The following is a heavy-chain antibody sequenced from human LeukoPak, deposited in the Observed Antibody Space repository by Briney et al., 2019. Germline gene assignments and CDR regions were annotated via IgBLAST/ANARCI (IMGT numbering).Heavy chain of an antibody. J-gene: IGHJ4*02. CDR1: GFNVSKNY. D-gene: IGHD4-23*01. V-gene: IGHV3-53*01. CDR3: ARRGDGGRSFDY. CDR2: IYSSGST. Sequence: GGSLRLSCAASGFNVSKNYMTWVRQAPGKGLEWVSLIYSSGSTYYADSVKGRFTISRDNSKNTLYLQVNSLRAEDTAVYYCARRGDGGRSFDYWGQGTLVTVSS.